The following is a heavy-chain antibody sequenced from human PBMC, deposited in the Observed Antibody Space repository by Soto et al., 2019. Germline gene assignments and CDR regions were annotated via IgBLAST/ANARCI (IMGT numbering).Heavy chain of an antibody. CDR3: ARSKVYGASNLAY. CDR2: ISHSGST. D-gene: IGHD3-10*01. Sequence: PSDTLSLTCAVYGGSFSDYYSTWIRQPPGKGLEWIGEISHSGSTDYNPSLKSRVTISLDTSKNLLSLKLSSVTAADTAVYYCARSKVYGASNLAYWGQGTPVTVSS. CDR1: GGSFSDYY. V-gene: IGHV4-34*01. J-gene: IGHJ4*02.